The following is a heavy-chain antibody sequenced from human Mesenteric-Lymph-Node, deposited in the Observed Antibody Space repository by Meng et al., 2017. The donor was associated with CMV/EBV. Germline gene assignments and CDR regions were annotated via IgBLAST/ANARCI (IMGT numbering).Heavy chain of an antibody. Sequence: GESLKISCAASGFTVSSNYMSWVRQAPGKGLEWISYISSTGYTIYYADSVKGRFTISRDNSKNTLYLQMNSLRAEDTAVYYCASGGIGYWGQGTLVTVSS. CDR3: ASGGIGY. CDR1: GFTVSSNY. CDR2: ISSTGYTI. J-gene: IGHJ4*02. V-gene: IGHV3-48*01. D-gene: IGHD3-16*01.